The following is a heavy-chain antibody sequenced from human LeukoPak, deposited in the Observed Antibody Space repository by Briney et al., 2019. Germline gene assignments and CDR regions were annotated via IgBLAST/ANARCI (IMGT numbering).Heavy chain of an antibody. V-gene: IGHV4-61*02. J-gene: IGHJ4*02. CDR1: GGSISSGSYY. CDR3: ARAPRPWNDFDY. Sequence: SETLSLTCTVSGGSISSGSYYWSWIRQPAGKGLEWIGRIYTGGSTNYNPSLKSRVTISVDTSKNQFSLKLSSVTAADTAVYYCARAPRPWNDFDYWGQGTLVTVSS. CDR2: IYTGGST. D-gene: IGHD1-1*01.